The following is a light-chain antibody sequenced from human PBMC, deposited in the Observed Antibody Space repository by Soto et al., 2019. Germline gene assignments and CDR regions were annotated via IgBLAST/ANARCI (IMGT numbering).Light chain of an antibody. CDR3: QRNIYSPVT. V-gene: IGKV3-11*01. CDR1: PSFTNY. J-gene: IGKJ5*01. CDR2: GSF. Sequence: EIVGTQAPATRPRSPEERATLSCRASPSFTNYLAWYQQKPGQPPRLLIYGSFNKAAGIPARFSGSGSGTEYFLTTSSCVEAEDTENYYCQRNIYSPVTFGQG.